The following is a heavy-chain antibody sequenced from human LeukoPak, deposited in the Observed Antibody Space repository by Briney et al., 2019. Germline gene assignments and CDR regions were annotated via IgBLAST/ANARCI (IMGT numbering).Heavy chain of an antibody. CDR3: ARAQPPAFDI. Sequence: GGSLRLSCAASGFTFSISWMSWVRQAPGKGLEWVANINIDGSEKYYVDSVKGRFTISRDNAKNSLYLQMNSLRAEDTAVYYCARAQPPAFDIWGQGTMVTVSS. V-gene: IGHV3-7*01. D-gene: IGHD2-2*01. CDR1: GFTFSISW. CDR2: INIDGSEK. J-gene: IGHJ3*02.